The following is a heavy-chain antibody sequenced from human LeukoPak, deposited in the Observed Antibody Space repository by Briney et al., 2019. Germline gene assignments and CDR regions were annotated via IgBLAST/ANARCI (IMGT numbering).Heavy chain of an antibody. D-gene: IGHD5-18*01. CDR2: TGGST. CDR3: GRDRSYGSFDY. V-gene: IGHV3-20*04. CDR1: GFTFNNYG. J-gene: IGHJ4*02. Sequence: GGSLRLFCAASGFTFNNYGMNWVRQVPGKGLQWVSGTGGSTGYADSVKCRFTISRDNAKNSLYLQMNNLRAEDTALYYCGRDRSYGSFDYWGQGTLVTVSS.